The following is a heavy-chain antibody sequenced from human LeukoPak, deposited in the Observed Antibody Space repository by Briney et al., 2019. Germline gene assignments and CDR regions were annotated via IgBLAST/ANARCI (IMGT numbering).Heavy chain of an antibody. CDR3: AKDYKGYCSGGSCYTTFDY. CDR2: ISGSGGST. J-gene: IGHJ4*02. CDR1: GFTFSSYA. Sequence: GGSLRLSCAASGFTFSSYAMSWVRQAPGKGLEWVSAISGSGGSTYYADSVKGRFTISRDNSKNTLYLQVNSLRAEDTAVYYCAKDYKGYCSGGSCYTTFDYWGQGTLVTVSS. D-gene: IGHD2-15*01. V-gene: IGHV3-23*01.